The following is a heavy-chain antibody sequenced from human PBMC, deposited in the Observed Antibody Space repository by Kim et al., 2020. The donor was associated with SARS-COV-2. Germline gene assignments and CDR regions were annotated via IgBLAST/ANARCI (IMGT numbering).Heavy chain of an antibody. D-gene: IGHD2-21*01. CDR1: GFSLSSYS. V-gene: IGHV3-48*02. CDR3: ATLGFCGDCAGGEFDS. CDR2: ISTSSSNI. Sequence: GGSLRLSCSASGFSLSSYSMNWVRQAPGKGLEWVSYISTSSSNIYYADSVKGRFTISRDNAKNSLYLQMNSLRDEDTAGYYCATLGFCGDCAGGEFDSWGQGTLVTVSS. J-gene: IGHJ4*02.